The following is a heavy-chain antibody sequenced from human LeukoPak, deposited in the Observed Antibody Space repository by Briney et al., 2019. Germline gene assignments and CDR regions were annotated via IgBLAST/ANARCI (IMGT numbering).Heavy chain of an antibody. V-gene: IGHV3-21*04. CDR1: GFTFSSYS. Sequence: GGSLRLSCAASGFTFSSYSMNWVRQAPGKGLEWVSSISSSSSYIYYADSVKGRFTISRDNAKNSLYLQMNSLRAEDTAVYYCAKSRVVAATAPRDYWGQGTLVTVSS. CDR3: AKSRVVAATAPRDY. CDR2: ISSSSSYI. J-gene: IGHJ4*02. D-gene: IGHD2-15*01.